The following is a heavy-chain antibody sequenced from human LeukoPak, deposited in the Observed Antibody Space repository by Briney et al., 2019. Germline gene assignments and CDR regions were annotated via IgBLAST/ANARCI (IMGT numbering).Heavy chain of an antibody. CDR3: ARRITIFGVVINAFDI. CDR1: GGSFSGYY. D-gene: IGHD3-3*01. CDR2: INHSGST. V-gene: IGHV4-34*01. J-gene: IGHJ3*02. Sequence: SETLSLTCAVYGGSFSGYYWSWIRQPPGKGLEWIGEINHSGSTSYNPSLKSRVTISVDTSKNQFSLKLSSVTAADTAVYYCARRITIFGVVINAFDIWGQGTMVTVSS.